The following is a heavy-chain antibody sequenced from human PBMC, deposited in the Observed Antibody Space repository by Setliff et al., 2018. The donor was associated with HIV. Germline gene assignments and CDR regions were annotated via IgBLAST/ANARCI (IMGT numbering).Heavy chain of an antibody. J-gene: IGHJ6*03. D-gene: IGHD3-3*01. Sequence: ASVKVSCKASRYTFSTYAFHWVRQAPGQRLKWMGWINAANGDTKYSQKFQGRVTITRDKSASTAYMELSSLRFEDTAVYYCARGRGAYDFWTSDNYYMGVWGNGTTVTSP. CDR2: INAANGDT. CDR3: ARGRGAYDFWTSDNYYMGV. V-gene: IGHV1-3*01. CDR1: RYTFSTYA.